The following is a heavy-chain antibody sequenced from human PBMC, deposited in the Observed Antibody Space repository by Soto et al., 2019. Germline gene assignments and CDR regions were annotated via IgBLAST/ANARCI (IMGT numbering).Heavy chain of an antibody. J-gene: IGHJ3*02. Sequence: VALKVSCNDSGYTFTLYDIKWGLEETLVGRDWSGWMNPNSGNTGYAQKFQGRVTMTRNTSISTAYMELRRLKSEDTAVYYCAKNLRKRPTYYYDSSGYYPLSFDIGWQGTKVSVSS. D-gene: IGHD3-22*01. CDR2: MNPNSGNT. V-gene: IGHV1-8*01. CDR3: AKNLRKRPTYYYDSSGYYPLSFDI. CDR1: GYTFTLYD.